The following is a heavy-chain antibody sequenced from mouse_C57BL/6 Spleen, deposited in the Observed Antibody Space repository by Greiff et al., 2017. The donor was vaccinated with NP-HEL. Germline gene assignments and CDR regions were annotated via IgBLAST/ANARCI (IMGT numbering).Heavy chain of an antibody. CDR3: ARKGTTVVHAMDY. CDR2: IYPGDGDT. D-gene: IGHD1-1*01. Sequence: QVQLKQSGAELVKPGASVKISCKASGYAFSSYWMNWVKQRPGKGLEWIGQIYPGDGDTNYNGKFKGKATLTADKSSSTAYMQLSSLTSEDSAVYFWARKGTTVVHAMDYWGQGTSVTVSS. V-gene: IGHV1-80*01. J-gene: IGHJ4*01. CDR1: GYAFSSYW.